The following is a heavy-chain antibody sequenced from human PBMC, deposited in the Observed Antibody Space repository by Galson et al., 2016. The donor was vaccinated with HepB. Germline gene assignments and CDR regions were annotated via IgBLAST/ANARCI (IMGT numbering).Heavy chain of an antibody. CDR2: TYYRSKWHF. CDR1: GDSVSSNSAG. CDR3: ARSYLLGRGFGS. Sequence: CAISGDSVSSNSAGWYWIRQSPSRGLEWLGRTYYRSKWHFDYAESVESRIAINPDAAKNQFSLQLNPVTPEDTSIYYCARSYLLGRGFGSWGQGTLVTVSS. D-gene: IGHD2-15*01. V-gene: IGHV6-1*01. J-gene: IGHJ4*02.